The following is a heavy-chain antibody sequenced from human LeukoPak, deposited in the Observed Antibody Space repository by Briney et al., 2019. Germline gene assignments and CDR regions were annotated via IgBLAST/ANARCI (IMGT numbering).Heavy chain of an antibody. V-gene: IGHV4-59*01. CDR3: ARGLRWPTYYFDY. Sequence: SETLSLTCTVSGGSISSYYWSWIRQPPGKGLEWIGYIYYSGSTNYNPSLTSRVTISVDTSKNQFSLTLSSVTAADTAVYYCARGLRWPTYYFDYWGQGTLVTVSS. CDR1: GGSISSYY. J-gene: IGHJ4*02. CDR2: IYYSGST. D-gene: IGHD4-23*01.